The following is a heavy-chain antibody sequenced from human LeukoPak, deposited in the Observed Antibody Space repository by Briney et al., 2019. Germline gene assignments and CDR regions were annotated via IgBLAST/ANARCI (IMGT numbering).Heavy chain of an antibody. V-gene: IGHV3-30-3*01. J-gene: IGHJ4*02. CDR1: GFTFSSYA. CDR3: ARGGTASRDY. Sequence: GGSLRLSCAASGFTFSSYAMHWVRQAPGKGLEWVAVISYDGSNKYYADSVKGRFTISRDNSKNTLYLQMNSLRAEDTAVYYCARGGTASRDYWSQGTLVTVSS. D-gene: IGHD2-15*01. CDR2: ISYDGSNK.